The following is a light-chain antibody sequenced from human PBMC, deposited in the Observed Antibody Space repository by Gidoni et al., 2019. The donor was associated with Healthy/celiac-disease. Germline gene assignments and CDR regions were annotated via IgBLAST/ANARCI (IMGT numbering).Light chain of an antibody. CDR3: QQRSNWSYT. CDR2: DPS. V-gene: IGKV3-11*01. J-gene: IGKJ2*01. Sequence: IVFTQSPATLSLSPGERATLSCRASQSVSSYLAWYQQKPGQAPRLLIYDPSNRATGIPSRFSGSGLGTDCTLIISSLEHEEFSVYYCQQRSNWSYTFGQGTKLELK. CDR1: QSVSSY.